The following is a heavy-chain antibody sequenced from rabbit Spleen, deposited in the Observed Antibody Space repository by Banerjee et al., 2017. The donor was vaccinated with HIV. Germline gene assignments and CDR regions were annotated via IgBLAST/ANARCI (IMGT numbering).Heavy chain of an antibody. Sequence: QSLEESGGGLVKPGASLTLTCKASGFSFNSGYDMCWVRQAPGKGLQWVACAVAGSSGNTYSATWAKGRFTISKTSSTTVTLQMTSLTAADTATYFCARDTGTSFSSYGMDLWGQGTLVTVS. CDR2: AVAGSSGNT. CDR1: GFSFNSGYD. J-gene: IGHJ6*01. CDR3: ARDTGTSFSSYGMDL. D-gene: IGHD7-1*01. V-gene: IGHV1S40*01.